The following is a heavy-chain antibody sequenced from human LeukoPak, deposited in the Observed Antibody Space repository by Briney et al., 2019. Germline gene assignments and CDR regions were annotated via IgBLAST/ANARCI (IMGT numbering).Heavy chain of an antibody. CDR1: GGSISSYY. CDR3: ARVFYGNNGIDY. J-gene: IGHJ4*02. Sequence: SETLSLTCTVSGGSISSYYWSWIRQPPGKGLEWIGYIYYSGGTNYNPSLKSRVTISVDTSKNQFSLKLSSVTAADTAVYYCARVFYGNNGIDYWGQGTLVTVS. V-gene: IGHV4-59*01. CDR2: IYYSGGT. D-gene: IGHD2-8*01.